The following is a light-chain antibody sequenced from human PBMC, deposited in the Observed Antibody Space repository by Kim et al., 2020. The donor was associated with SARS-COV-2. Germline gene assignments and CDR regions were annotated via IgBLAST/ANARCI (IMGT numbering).Light chain of an antibody. CDR2: GKN. Sequence: SELTQDPAVSVALGQTVRITCQGDSLRSYYTTWYQQKPGQAPIVVVYGKNNRPSGIPDRFSGSSSGNTASLTITGTQAGDEADYYCNSRDNNDYVLFGGG. V-gene: IGLV3-19*01. J-gene: IGLJ2*01. CDR1: SLRSYY. CDR3: NSRDNNDYVL.